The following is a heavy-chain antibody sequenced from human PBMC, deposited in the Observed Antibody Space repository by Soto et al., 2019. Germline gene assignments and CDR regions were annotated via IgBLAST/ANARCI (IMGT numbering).Heavy chain of an antibody. D-gene: IGHD3-9*01. CDR1: GTTFDSFT. V-gene: IGHV1-69*01. Sequence: QVLLVQSGAEVKNPGSSVKVSCKPSGTTFDSFTFNWVRQAPGQGLEWMGGFVPMFGSASIAQRFQGRVRITADASTGTGYTELSDLRSEDTAIYYCAREDDTTGHYSWFDPWGPGTLVTVSS. CDR3: AREDDTTGHYSWFDP. J-gene: IGHJ5*02. CDR2: FVPMFGSA.